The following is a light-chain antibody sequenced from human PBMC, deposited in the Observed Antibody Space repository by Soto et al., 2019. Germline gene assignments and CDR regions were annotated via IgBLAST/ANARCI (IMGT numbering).Light chain of an antibody. V-gene: IGKV1-39*01. CDR3: QQRYKTSLSS. CDR2: GAS. Sequence: DIQMTQSPSFLSASVGDRVTITCRASQSNDNFLKWYQQKPGKAPKLLIYGASNLQSGVPSRFSGSGAGTDFTLTITSLQPEDSATYHCQQRYKTSLSSFGQGTKVEI. J-gene: IGKJ2*01. CDR1: QSNDNF.